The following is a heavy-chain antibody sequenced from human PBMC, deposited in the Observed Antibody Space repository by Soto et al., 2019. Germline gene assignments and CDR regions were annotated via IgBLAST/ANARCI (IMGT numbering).Heavy chain of an antibody. CDR1: GGSISNYF. CDR3: ARGRGGTYDAFNI. J-gene: IGHJ3*02. CDR2: IFYSGTT. Sequence: QVQLQESGPGLVKPSETLSLTCGVSGGSISNYFWSWIRQPPGKGLEWIGYIFYSGTTNYKPSLKGRVTMSVDTSNTRFSLKLTSVTAADTAVYYCARGRGGTYDAFNIWGQGTMVTVSS. D-gene: IGHD1-26*01. V-gene: IGHV4-59*01.